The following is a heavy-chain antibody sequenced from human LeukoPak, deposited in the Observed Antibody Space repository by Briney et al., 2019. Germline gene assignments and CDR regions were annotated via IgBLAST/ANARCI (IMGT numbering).Heavy chain of an antibody. D-gene: IGHD2/OR15-2a*01. Sequence: PGRSLRLSCAASGFTFDDYAMHWVRQAPGKGLEWVSGISWNSGSIGYADSVKGRFTISRDNAKNSLYLHMNSLRAEDTAVYYCARVLSRYYYYYMDVWGKGTTVTVSS. J-gene: IGHJ6*03. CDR3: ARVLSRYYYYYMDV. CDR1: GFTFDDYA. CDR2: ISWNSGSI. V-gene: IGHV3-9*01.